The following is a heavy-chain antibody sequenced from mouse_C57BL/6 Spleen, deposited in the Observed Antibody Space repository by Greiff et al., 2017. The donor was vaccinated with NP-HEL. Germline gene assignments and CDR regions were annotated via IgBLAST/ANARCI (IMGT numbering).Heavy chain of an antibody. CDR3: ARQTGGWYFDV. V-gene: IGHV5-6*02. CDR1: GFTFSSYG. Sequence: DVKLVESGGDLVKPGGSLKLSCAASGFTFSSYGMSWVRQTPDKRLEWVATISSGGSYTYYPDSVKGRFTISRDNAKNTLYLQMSSLKSEDTAMYYCARQTGGWYFDVWGTGTTVTVSS. J-gene: IGHJ1*03. CDR2: ISSGGSYT. D-gene: IGHD4-1*01.